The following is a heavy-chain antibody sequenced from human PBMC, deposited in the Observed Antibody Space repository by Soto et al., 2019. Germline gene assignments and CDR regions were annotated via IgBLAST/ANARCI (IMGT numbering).Heavy chain of an antibody. CDR3: ARRPRTPDRDYSKFGWFDP. V-gene: IGHV4-39*01. CDR2: IYYSGST. J-gene: IGHJ5*02. Sequence: LETLCLTCTVSGGPISGSSYYWGWIRQPPGKGLEWIGSIYYSGSTYYNPSLKSRVTISVDTSKNQFSLKLSSVTAADTAVYYCARRPRTPDRDYSKFGWFDPWGQGTLVTVSS. D-gene: IGHD4-4*01. CDR1: GGPISGSSYY.